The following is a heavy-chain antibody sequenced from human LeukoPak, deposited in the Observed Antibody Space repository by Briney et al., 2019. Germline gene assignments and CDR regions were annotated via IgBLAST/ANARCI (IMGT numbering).Heavy chain of an antibody. V-gene: IGHV6-1*01. CDR1: GDSVSSNSAA. J-gene: IGHJ3*02. CDR2: TYYRFKWYN. D-gene: IGHD5-24*01. CDR3: ARKMATTEGGAFDI. Sequence: SQTLSLTCAISGDSVSSNSAAWNWIRQSPLRGLEWLGRTYYRFKWYNDYAVSVKSRITINPDTSKNQFSLQLNSVTPEDTAVCYCARKMATTEGGAFDIWGQGTMVTVSS.